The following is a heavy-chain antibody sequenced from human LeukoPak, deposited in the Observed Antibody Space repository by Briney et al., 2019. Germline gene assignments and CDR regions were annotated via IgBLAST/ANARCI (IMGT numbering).Heavy chain of an antibody. D-gene: IGHD2-15*01. V-gene: IGHV3-33*01. CDR1: GFTFSDYG. Sequence: PGRSLRLSCAASGFTFSDYGMHWVRQAPGKGLEWVALIYYDGSNKYFADSVKGRFTISRDNSRNTLYLQMSSLGVEDTAVYYCARDRATRYFDYWGQGTLVTVSS. J-gene: IGHJ4*02. CDR3: ARDRATRYFDY. CDR2: IYYDGSNK.